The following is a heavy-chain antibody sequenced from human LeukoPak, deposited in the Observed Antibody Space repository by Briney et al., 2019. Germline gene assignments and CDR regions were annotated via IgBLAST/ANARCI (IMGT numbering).Heavy chain of an antibody. CDR1: GFTFSSYV. J-gene: IGHJ5*02. V-gene: IGHV3-30-3*01. Sequence: PGTSLRLSCAASGFTFSSYVMHWVRQAPGKGLEWVAAISYEGTNKYYADSVKGRITISRDNAKNSLYLQMNSLRDEGTAVHYCAVGGYCSGGSCYTNWFDPWGQGTLVTVSS. CDR2: ISYEGTNK. CDR3: AVGGYCSGGSCYTNWFDP. D-gene: IGHD2-15*01.